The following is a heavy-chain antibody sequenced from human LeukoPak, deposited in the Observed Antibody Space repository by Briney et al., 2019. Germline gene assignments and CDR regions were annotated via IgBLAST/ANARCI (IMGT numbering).Heavy chain of an antibody. J-gene: IGHJ4*02. CDR3: ARRSSGTYGFDC. CDR2: TWSDGSNE. Sequence: GMSLRLSCAAAGFTFNSYGMHWVRQAPGKGLEWVAVTWSDGSNEYYAESLRGRFTISRDNSKDTVYLQLNSLRVEDTAVYYCARRSSGTYGFDCWGQGTLVTVST. D-gene: IGHD1-26*01. V-gene: IGHV3-33*01. CDR1: GFTFNSYG.